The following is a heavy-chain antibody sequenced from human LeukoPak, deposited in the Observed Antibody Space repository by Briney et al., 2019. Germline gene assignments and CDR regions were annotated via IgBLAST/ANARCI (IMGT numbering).Heavy chain of an antibody. D-gene: IGHD3-22*01. Sequence: PSETLSLTCTVSGGSISSSSYYWGWIRQPPGKGLEWIGSIYYSGSTYYNPSLKSRVTISVDTSKNQFSLKLSSVTAADTAVYYCARDHHLDYYNRSGSDAFGIWAQGTMVTVSS. CDR1: GGSISSSSYY. CDR3: ARDHHLDYYNRSGSDAFGI. V-gene: IGHV4-39*07. CDR2: IYYSGST. J-gene: IGHJ3*02.